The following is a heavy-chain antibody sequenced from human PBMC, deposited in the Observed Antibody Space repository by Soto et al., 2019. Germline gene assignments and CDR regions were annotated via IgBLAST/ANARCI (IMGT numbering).Heavy chain of an antibody. CDR2: ISSSSSTI. J-gene: IGHJ5*02. Sequence: GGSLRLSCAASGFTFSSYSMNWVRQAPGKGLEWVSYISSSSSTIYYADSVKGRFTISRDNAKNSLYLQMNSLRDEDTAVYYCARVSPTAMVPENWFDPWGQGTLVTVSS. D-gene: IGHD5-18*01. CDR3: ARVSPTAMVPENWFDP. V-gene: IGHV3-48*02. CDR1: GFTFSSYS.